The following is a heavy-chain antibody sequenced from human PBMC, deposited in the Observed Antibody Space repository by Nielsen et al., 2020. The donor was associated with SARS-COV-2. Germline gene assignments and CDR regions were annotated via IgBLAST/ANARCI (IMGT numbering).Heavy chain of an antibody. Sequence: GESLKISCAASGFTFSSYSMNWVRQAPGKGLEWVSSISSSSSYIYYADSVKGRFTISRDNAKNSLYLQMNSLRAEDTAVYYCARDGWIRYFDWLSQSLSQPYYFDYWGQGTLVTVSS. CDR1: GFTFSSYS. V-gene: IGHV3-21*01. CDR3: ARDGWIRYFDWLSQSLSQPYYFDY. CDR2: ISSSSSYI. J-gene: IGHJ4*02. D-gene: IGHD3-9*01.